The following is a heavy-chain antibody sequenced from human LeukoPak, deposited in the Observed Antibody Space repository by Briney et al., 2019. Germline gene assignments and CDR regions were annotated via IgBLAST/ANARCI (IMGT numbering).Heavy chain of an antibody. J-gene: IGHJ3*02. Sequence: ASVKLSCKASGGTFSSYAISWVRQAPGQGLEWMGRIIPILGIANYAQKFQGRVTITADKSTSTAYMELSSLRSEDTAVYYCARDRHESNAFDIWGQGTMVTVSS. CDR1: GGTFSSYA. CDR2: IIPILGIA. CDR3: ARDRHESNAFDI. V-gene: IGHV1-69*04.